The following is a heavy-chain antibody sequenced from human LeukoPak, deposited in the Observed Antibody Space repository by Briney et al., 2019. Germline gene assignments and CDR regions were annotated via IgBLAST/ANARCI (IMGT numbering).Heavy chain of an antibody. CDR3: ARIPPLYDSSGYYYTSREFYFDY. CDR2: ISSSSSYI. V-gene: IGHV3-21*01. D-gene: IGHD3-22*01. Sequence: GGSLRLSCAASGFTFSSYSMNWVRQAPGKGLEWVSSISSSSSYIYYADSVKGRFTISRDNAKNSLYLQMNSLRAEDTAVYYCARIPPLYDSSGYYYTSREFYFDYWGQGTLVTVSS. CDR1: GFTFSSYS. J-gene: IGHJ4*02.